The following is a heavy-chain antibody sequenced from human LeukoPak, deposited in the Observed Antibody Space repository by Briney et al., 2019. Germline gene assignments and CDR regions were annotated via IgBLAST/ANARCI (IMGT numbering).Heavy chain of an antibody. V-gene: IGHV4-4*07. CDR3: ARDGTGYTSGWYPFDY. Sequence: SETLSLTCTVSGGSISSYYYNWIRQPAGKGLEWIGRIYTSGSTNYNPSLKSRVSMSVDASKNQFSLKLSSVTAADTAVYYCARDGTGYTSGWYPFDYRGQGTLVTVSS. CDR1: GGSISSYY. D-gene: IGHD6-19*01. J-gene: IGHJ4*02. CDR2: IYTSGST.